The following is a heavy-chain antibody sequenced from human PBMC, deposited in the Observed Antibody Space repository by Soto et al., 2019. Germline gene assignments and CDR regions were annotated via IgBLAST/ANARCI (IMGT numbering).Heavy chain of an antibody. V-gene: IGHV4-34*01. CDR1: GGSFSGYY. D-gene: IGHD3-9*01. CDR2: INHSGST. Sequence: SETLSLTCAVYGGSFSGYYWSWIRQPPGKGLEWIGEINHSGSTNYNPSLKSRVTISVDTSKNQFSLKLSSVTAADTAVYYCARGEYDILTANIEGGYYYYGMDVWGQGTTVTVSS. CDR3: ARGEYDILTANIEGGYYYYGMDV. J-gene: IGHJ6*02.